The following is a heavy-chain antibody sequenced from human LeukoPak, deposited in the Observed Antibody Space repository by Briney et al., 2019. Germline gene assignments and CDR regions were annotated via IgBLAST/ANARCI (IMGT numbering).Heavy chain of an antibody. Sequence: SSETLSLTCTVSGGSISGSSYYWGWIRQPPGKGLEWIGSIYYSGSTYYNPSLKSRVTISVDTSKNQFSLKLSSVTAADTAVYYCARPPKGSYGYYFDYWGQGTLVTVSS. CDR2: IYYSGST. CDR1: GGSISGSSYY. CDR3: ARPPKGSYGYYFDY. V-gene: IGHV4-39*01. D-gene: IGHD5-18*01. J-gene: IGHJ4*02.